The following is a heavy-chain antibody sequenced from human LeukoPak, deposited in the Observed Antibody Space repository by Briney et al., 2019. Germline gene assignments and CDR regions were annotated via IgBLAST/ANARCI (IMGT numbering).Heavy chain of an antibody. CDR2: INTYNGNT. J-gene: IGHJ4*02. V-gene: IGHV1-18*01. D-gene: IGHD7-27*01. CDR3: ARDYRTGFDY. Sequence: ASVKVSCKASGYTFTNYVITWVRQAPGQGLEWMGWINTYNGNTHYAQKLQGRVTMTTDTSTTTAYMELRSLRSDDTAVYYCARDYRTGFDYWGQGTLVTVSS. CDR1: GYTFTNYV.